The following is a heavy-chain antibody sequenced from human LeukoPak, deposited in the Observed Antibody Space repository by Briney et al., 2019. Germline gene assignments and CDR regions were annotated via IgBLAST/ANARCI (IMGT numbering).Heavy chain of an antibody. CDR3: ARKAPYYSDGSGPLGTYYFDY. J-gene: IGHJ4*02. D-gene: IGHD3-22*01. CDR1: GVSISSSSYY. V-gene: IGHV4-39*07. Sequence: SETLSLTCTVSGVSISSSSYYWGWIRQPPGKGLEWIGSIYYSGSTYYNPSLKSRVTISVDTSKNQFSLKLSSVTAADTAVYYCARKAPYYSDGSGPLGTYYFDYWGQGTLVTVSS. CDR2: IYYSGST.